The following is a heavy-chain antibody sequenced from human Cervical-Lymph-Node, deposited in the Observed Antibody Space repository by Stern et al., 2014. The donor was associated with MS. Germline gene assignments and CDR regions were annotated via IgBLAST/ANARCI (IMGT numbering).Heavy chain of an antibody. CDR2: ISYSGST. V-gene: IGHV4-31*03. CDR3: VRYWRGGNWFDP. CDR1: AASISSAAYY. Sequence: QLQLQESGPGLVKPSQTLSLTCTVSAASISSAAYYWTWIRQHPGKGLEWIGHISYSGSTYYSPSLKSRLTISIDTSKNQFSLRLTSVTAADTAVYYCVRYWRGGNWFDPWGQGTLVTVSS. D-gene: IGHD2-8*02. J-gene: IGHJ5*02.